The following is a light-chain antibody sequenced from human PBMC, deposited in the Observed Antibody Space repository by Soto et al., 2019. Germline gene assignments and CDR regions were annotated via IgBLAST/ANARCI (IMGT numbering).Light chain of an antibody. J-gene: IGKJ2*01. CDR2: TAS. V-gene: IGKV1-39*01. CDR1: QSISSY. CDR3: QKSYSTPPT. Sequence: DIQMTQSPSSLSASVGDRVTITCRASQSISSYLNWYQQKPGKAPKLLIYTASSLQSGVPSRFSGSESGTDFTLTISSLQPEDFATYYCQKSYSTPPTFGQGTKLEI.